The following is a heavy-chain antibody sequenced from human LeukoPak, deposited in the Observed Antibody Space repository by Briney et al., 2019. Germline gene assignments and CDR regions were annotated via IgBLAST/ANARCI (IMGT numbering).Heavy chain of an antibody. V-gene: IGHV4-59*11. CDR2: MYDSEKT. CDR1: GVPITSHY. CDR3: ATIKRGSIYGYFDF. J-gene: IGHJ4*02. D-gene: IGHD5-18*01. Sequence: SETLSLTCTVSGVPITSHYWSWIRQPPGKGLEWIGYMYDSEKTKDNLSFKSRSTLSADTSKNQFSLRLSSVTAEDTAVYYCATIKRGSIYGYFDFWGQGILVTVSS.